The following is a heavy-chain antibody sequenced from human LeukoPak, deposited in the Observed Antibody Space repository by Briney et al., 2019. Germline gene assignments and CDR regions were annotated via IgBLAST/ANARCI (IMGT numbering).Heavy chain of an antibody. CDR1: GDSVSSGY. CDR3: AGRGHRYSRD. Sequence: SETLSLTCTVSGDSVSSGYWNWFRQPPGKGLEWIGYIYDSGMTDYGPSIKNRLTISLDTSNNQFSLKLSSVTAADTAVYYCAGRGHRYSRDWGQGILVTVSS. CDR2: IYDSGMT. V-gene: IGHV4-4*09. J-gene: IGHJ1*01. D-gene: IGHD2-15*01.